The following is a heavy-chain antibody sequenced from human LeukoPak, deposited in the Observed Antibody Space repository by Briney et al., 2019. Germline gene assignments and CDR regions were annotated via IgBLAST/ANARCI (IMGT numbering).Heavy chain of an antibody. CDR1: GFSFSSFA. CDR3: AKRSAAAGGGY. D-gene: IGHD6-13*01. V-gene: IGHV3-23*01. Sequence: GGSLRLSCAASGFSFSSFAMSWVRQAPGKGLEWVSGVSGSGDSTDYADSVKGRFTISRDNSKNTLYLQMNSLRAEDTAVYYCAKRSAAAGGGYWGQGTLVTVSS. CDR2: VSGSGDST. J-gene: IGHJ4*02.